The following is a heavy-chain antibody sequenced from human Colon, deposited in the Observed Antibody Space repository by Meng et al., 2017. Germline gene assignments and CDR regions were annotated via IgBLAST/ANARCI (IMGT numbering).Heavy chain of an antibody. V-gene: IGHV3-21*06. J-gene: IGHJ5*02. D-gene: IGHD2-2*01. Sequence: EGQVVESGGGRGKPGGARRRACAAAGGTGTRASFNWLRQAPGKGLEWISSISSSATYIFYADSVKGRFSISRDNAENTVYLQMNSLRGDDTAVYFCARGETFRCTSTDCYEDKKGNWFDPWGLGTLVTVSS. CDR1: GGTGTRAS. CDR2: ISSSATYI. CDR3: ARGETFRCTSTDCYEDKKGNWFDP.